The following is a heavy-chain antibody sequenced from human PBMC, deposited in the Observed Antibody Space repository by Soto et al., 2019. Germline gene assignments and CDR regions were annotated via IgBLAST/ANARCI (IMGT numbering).Heavy chain of an antibody. J-gene: IGHJ5*02. CDR1: GGSFSGYY. Sequence: SETLSLTCAVYGGSFSGYYCSWIRQPPGKGLEWIGEINHSGSTNYNPSLKSRVTISVDTSKNQFSLKLSSVTAADTAVYYCARGQRRVTIFGVGYNWFDPWGQGTLVTVSS. D-gene: IGHD3-3*01. CDR3: ARGQRRVTIFGVGYNWFDP. CDR2: INHSGST. V-gene: IGHV4-34*01.